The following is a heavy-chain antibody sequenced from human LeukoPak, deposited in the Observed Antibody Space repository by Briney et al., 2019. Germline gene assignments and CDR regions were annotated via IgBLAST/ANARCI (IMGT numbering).Heavy chain of an antibody. V-gene: IGHV3-48*01. CDR1: GFAFSGYS. J-gene: IGHJ4*02. D-gene: IGHD2-2*01. Sequence: GGSLRLSCAASGFAFSGYSMTWVRQAPGKGLEWGSYISSSSVRSTIYYADSVKGRFIISRDNAKNSLYLQMYSLRVDDTAIYYCARKNGYCSSTSCYLFDYWGQGTLVAVSS. CDR3: ARKNGYCSSTSCYLFDY. CDR2: ISSSSVRSTI.